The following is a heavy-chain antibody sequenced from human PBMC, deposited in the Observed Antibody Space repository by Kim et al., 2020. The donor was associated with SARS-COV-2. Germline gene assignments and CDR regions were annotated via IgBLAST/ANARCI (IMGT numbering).Heavy chain of an antibody. CDR1: GPSFNDYF. Sequence: SETLSLTCAVFGPSFNDYFWSWIRQSPGKGLEWIGEVEHSGRSDYNPSLRGRATISIDTSNNYFFLRLTSVTAADTGLYYCARGRYHSLERQIFDPRGRG. CDR2: VEHSGRS. D-gene: IGHD3-22*01. J-gene: IGHJ5*02. CDR3: ARGRYHSLERQIFDP. V-gene: IGHV4-34*01.